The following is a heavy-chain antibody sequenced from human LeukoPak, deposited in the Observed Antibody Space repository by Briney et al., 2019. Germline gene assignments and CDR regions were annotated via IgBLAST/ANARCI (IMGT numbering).Heavy chain of an antibody. J-gene: IGHJ5*02. CDR1: GGTFLSHT. D-gene: IGHD3-10*01. V-gene: IGHV1-69*08. Sequence: SVKVSCKTSGGTFLSHTFSWVRQAPGHGLEWIGKITPVIETAKYAQTFQGRVSIYTDRDTTTVYMDLSGLRPDDTADYYCTRVNLRGSNYNWFDPWGQRTRVIVSS. CDR2: ITPVIETA. CDR3: TRVNLRGSNYNWFDP.